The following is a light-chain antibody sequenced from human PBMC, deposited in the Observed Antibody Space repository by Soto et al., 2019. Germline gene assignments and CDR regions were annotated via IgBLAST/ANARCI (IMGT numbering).Light chain of an antibody. J-gene: IGKJ4*01. V-gene: IGKV4-1*01. CDR1: QSVLYSSNNKNY. CDR2: WAS. CDR3: QQYYKTPLT. Sequence: DIVMTQSPDSLAVSLGERATINCKSSQSVLYSSNNKNYSAWYQQRPGQPPKLLLYWASTRESGVPDRFSGSGSGTEFILTISSLQAEDVAVYFCQQYYKTPLTFGGGTKVEIK.